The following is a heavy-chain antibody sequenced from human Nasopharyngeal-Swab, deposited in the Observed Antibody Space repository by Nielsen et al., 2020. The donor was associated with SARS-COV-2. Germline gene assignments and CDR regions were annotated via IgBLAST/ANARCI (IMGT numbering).Heavy chain of an antibody. J-gene: IGHJ4*02. CDR2: IKSKTDGGTT. V-gene: IGHV3-15*01. D-gene: IGHD1-26*01. CDR1: GFTSSNAW. Sequence: GGSLRLSCAASGFTSSNAWMSWVRQAPGKGLEWAGRIKSKTDGGTTDYAAPVKGRFTISRDDSKNTLYLQMNSLKTEDTAVYYCTTSGSYVRYWGQGTLVTVSS. CDR3: TTSGSYVRY.